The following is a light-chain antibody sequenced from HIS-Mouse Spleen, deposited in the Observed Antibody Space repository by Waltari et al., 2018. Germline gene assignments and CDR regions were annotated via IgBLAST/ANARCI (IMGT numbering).Light chain of an antibody. J-gene: IGLJ1*01. CDR3: CSYAGSYTYV. V-gene: IGLV2-11*01. CDR2: DVS. Sequence: QSALTQPRSVSGSPGQSVTISCPGTSSDVGGYNYFSWYQQHPGKATKLMIYDVSKRPSGVPDRFSGSKSGNTASLTISGLQAEDEADYYCCSYAGSYTYVFGTGTKVTVL. CDR1: SSDVGGYNY.